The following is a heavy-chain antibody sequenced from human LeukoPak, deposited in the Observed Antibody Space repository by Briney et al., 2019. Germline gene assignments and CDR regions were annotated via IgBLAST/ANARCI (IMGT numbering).Heavy chain of an antibody. Sequence: SETLSLTCTVSGGSISSGGYYWSWIRQHPGKGLEWIGYIFYSGSTYYNPSLKSRVTISVDTSKNQFSLKLSSVTAADTAVYYCARGAAGYSYGWGQGTLVTVSS. V-gene: IGHV4-31*03. CDR2: IFYSGST. J-gene: IGHJ4*02. D-gene: IGHD5-18*01. CDR3: ARGAAGYSYG. CDR1: GGSISSGGYY.